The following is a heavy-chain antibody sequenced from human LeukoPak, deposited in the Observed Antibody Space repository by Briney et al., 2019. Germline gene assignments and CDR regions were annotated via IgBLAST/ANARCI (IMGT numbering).Heavy chain of an antibody. CDR2: INGGGDTT. Sequence: GGSLRLSSPASGFAFSSFAMGWVRQSPGKGLEWLSTINGGGDTTFYADSVTGRFTISRDNSKNALYLHMDSLRPDDTAIYYCTKELHVAVAVADYYYFYMDVWGRGTAVTVSS. CDR3: TKELHVAVAVADYYYFYMDV. J-gene: IGHJ6*03. V-gene: IGHV3-23*01. CDR1: GFAFSSFA. D-gene: IGHD6-19*01.